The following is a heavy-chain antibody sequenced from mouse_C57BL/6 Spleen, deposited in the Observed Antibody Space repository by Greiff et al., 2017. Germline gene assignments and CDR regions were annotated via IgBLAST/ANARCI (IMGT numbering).Heavy chain of an antibody. Sequence: QVQLKQPGAELVRPGSSVKLSCKASGYTFTSYWMHWVKQRPIQGLEWIGNIDPSDSETHYNQKFKDKATLTVDKSSSTAYMQLSSLTSEDSAVYYCARSLITTVVATNYFDYWGKGTTLTVSS. CDR3: ARSLITTVVATNYFDY. V-gene: IGHV1-52*01. D-gene: IGHD1-1*01. CDR1: GYTFTSYW. CDR2: IDPSDSET. J-gene: IGHJ2*01.